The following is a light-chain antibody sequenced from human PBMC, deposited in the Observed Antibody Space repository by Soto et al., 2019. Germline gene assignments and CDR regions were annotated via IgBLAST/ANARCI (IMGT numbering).Light chain of an antibody. V-gene: IGKV3-11*01. CDR3: QQRNDWVT. J-gene: IGKJ4*01. CDR1: QSVSSY. CDR2: DAS. Sequence: EIVLTQSPATLSLSPGERATLSCRASQSVSSYLAWYQQKPGQAPRLLIYDASNRATGIPARFSGSGSGTDFTLTISSLEPEDSGVYYCQQRNDWVTFGGGTKVDIK.